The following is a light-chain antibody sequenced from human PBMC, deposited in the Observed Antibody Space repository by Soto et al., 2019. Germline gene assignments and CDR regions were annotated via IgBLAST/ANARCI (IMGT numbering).Light chain of an antibody. V-gene: IGKV3-11*01. J-gene: IGKJ4*01. CDR1: QSVSTY. Sequence: EIVLTQSPGTLSLSTGERATLSCRASQSVSTYLAWYQQKPGQSPRLLIYDTSKRATGIPARFSGSGSGTDFTLTISILEPEDFAVYYCQQRSYCPISFGGGTKVEIK. CDR2: DTS. CDR3: QQRSYCPIS.